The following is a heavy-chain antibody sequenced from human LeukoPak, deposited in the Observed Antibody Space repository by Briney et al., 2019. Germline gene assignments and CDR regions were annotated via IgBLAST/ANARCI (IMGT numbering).Heavy chain of an antibody. Sequence: GGSLRLSCAASGFTFSSYAMSWVRQAPGKGLEWVSAISGSGGSTYYADSVEGRFTISRDNSKNTLYLQVNSLRAEDTAVYYCAKDRYSGSYNPSDYWGQGTLVTVSS. CDR3: AKDRYSGSYNPSDY. V-gene: IGHV3-23*01. CDR2: ISGSGGST. J-gene: IGHJ4*02. D-gene: IGHD1-26*01. CDR1: GFTFSSYA.